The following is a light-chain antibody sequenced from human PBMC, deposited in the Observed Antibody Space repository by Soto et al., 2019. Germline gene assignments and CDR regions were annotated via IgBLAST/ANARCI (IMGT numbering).Light chain of an antibody. V-gene: IGKV1-5*03. CDR1: QSISSW. Sequence: DIQMTQSPSTLSASVGDRVTITCRASQSISSWLAWYQQKPGKAPKLLIYKASSLESGVPSRLSGSGSGTEFTLTISSLQPDDFATYYCQQYNSYSLYTFGPGTKVDIK. CDR3: QQYNSYSLYT. CDR2: KAS. J-gene: IGKJ3*01.